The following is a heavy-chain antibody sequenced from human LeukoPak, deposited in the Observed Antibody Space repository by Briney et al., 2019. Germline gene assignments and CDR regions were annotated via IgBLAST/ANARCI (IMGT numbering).Heavy chain of an antibody. J-gene: IGHJ4*02. CDR2: ISGSGGST. V-gene: IGHV3-23*01. CDR1: GFTFSSYV. CDR3: ARDPSVYCSGGSCYLDY. Sequence: GVLRLSCEASGFTFSSYVMSWVRQAPGKGLEWVSAISGSGGSTYYADSVKGRFTISRDNAKNSLYLQMNSLRDEDTAVYYCARDPSVYCSGGSCYLDYWGQGTLVTVSS. D-gene: IGHD2-15*01.